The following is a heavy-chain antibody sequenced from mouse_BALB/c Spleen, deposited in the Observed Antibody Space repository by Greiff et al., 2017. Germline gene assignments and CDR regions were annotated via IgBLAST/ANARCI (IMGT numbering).Heavy chain of an antibody. Sequence: QVQLQQSGPELVRPGVSVKISCKGSGYTFTDYAMHWVKQSHAKSLEWIGVISTYYGNTNYNQKFKGKATMTVDKSSSTAYMELARLTSEDSAIYYCARLVTTAKGAYAMDYWGQGTSGTVAS. CDR1: GYTFTDYA. CDR3: ARLVTTAKGAYAMDY. CDR2: ISTYYGNT. J-gene: IGHJ4*01. D-gene: IGHD1-2*01. V-gene: IGHV1-67*01.